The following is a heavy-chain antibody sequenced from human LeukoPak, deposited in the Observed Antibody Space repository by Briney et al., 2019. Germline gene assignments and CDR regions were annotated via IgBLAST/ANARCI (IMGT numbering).Heavy chain of an antibody. CDR3: ARGHYYYNSGSYYYMDV. J-gene: IGHJ6*03. Sequence: PSETLSLTCAVYGGSFSGYYWTWIRQPPGKGLEWIGEINHSGSTNYNPSLKSRVTISADTSRNHFSLNLSSVTAADTAVYYCARGHYYYNSGSYYYMDVWGKGTTVTISS. CDR2: INHSGST. V-gene: IGHV4-34*01. CDR1: GGSFSGYY. D-gene: IGHD3-10*01.